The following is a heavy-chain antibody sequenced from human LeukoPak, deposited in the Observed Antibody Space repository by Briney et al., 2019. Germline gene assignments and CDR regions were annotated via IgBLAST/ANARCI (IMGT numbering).Heavy chain of an antibody. D-gene: IGHD3-10*01. CDR2: IHHTGST. CDR3: ARILRDITMVRGVIYYFDY. V-gene: IGHV4-59*01. CDR1: DDSITIYY. Sequence: SETLSLTCTVSDDSITIYYWSWIRQPPGKGLEGIGYIHHTGSTNYNPSLNSRVTISRDTSKNHFSLKLSSATAADTAVYYCARILRDITMVRGVIYYFDYWGQGTLVTVSS. J-gene: IGHJ4*02.